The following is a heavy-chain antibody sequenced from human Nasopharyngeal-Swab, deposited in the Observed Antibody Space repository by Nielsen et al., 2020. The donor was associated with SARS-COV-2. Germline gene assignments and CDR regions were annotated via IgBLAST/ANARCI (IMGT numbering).Heavy chain of an antibody. V-gene: IGHV4-31*11. Sequence: LSCAVSGGSISSGGYSWSWIRQPPGKGLEWIGYIYYSGSTYYNPSLKSRVTISVDTSKNQFSLKLSSVTAADTAVYYCARADGITIFGVVIIGAFDIWGQGTMVTVSS. CDR2: IYYSGST. D-gene: IGHD3-3*01. CDR3: ARADGITIFGVVIIGAFDI. CDR1: GGSISSGGYS. J-gene: IGHJ3*02.